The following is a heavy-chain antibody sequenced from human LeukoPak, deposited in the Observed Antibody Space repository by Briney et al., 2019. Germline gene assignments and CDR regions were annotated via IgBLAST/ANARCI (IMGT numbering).Heavy chain of an antibody. CDR2: IYSGGST. V-gene: IGHV3-66*01. Sequence: PGGSLRLSCAASGFIVSSNYMTWVRQAPGKGLEWVSVIYSGGSTYYADSVKGRFTVSRDDSQNTVYLQMTRLTAEDTAVYYCARTQLYSSSWYDPNYGMDVWGQGTTVTVSS. D-gene: IGHD6-13*01. J-gene: IGHJ6*02. CDR3: ARTQLYSSSWYDPNYGMDV. CDR1: GFIVSSNY.